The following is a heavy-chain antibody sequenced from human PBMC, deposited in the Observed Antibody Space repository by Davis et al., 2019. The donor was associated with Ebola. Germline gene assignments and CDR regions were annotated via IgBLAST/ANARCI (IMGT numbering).Heavy chain of an antibody. CDR2: TYYNSKWYN. CDR3: ARGWLRTGLDV. V-gene: IGHV6-1*01. J-gene: IGHJ6*04. Sequence: PSETLSLTCAISGDSVSSGGWNWIRQSPSRGLEWLGRTYYNSKWYNDYATSVKGRITINLDTSNSEASLQLNSVTPEDTAVYYCARGWLRTGLDVWGKGTTVTVSS. D-gene: IGHD5-12*01. CDR1: GDSVSSGG.